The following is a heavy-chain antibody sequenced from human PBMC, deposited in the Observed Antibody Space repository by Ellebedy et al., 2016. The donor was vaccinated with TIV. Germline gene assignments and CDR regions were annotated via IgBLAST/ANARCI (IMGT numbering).Heavy chain of an antibody. D-gene: IGHD3-16*01. Sequence: SETLSLTXAVYGGSFSGYYWSWIRQPPGKGLEWIGEINHSGSTNYNPSLKSRVTISVDTSKNQFSLKLSSVNAADTAVYYCAREGEPFGGLDYWGQGTLVTVSS. J-gene: IGHJ4*02. CDR1: GGSFSGYY. V-gene: IGHV4-34*01. CDR3: AREGEPFGGLDY. CDR2: INHSGST.